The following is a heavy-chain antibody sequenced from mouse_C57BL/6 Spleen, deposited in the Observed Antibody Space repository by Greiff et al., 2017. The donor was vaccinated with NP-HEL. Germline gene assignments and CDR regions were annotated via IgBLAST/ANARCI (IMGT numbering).Heavy chain of an antibody. CDR2: INPYNGDT. CDR3: ARSLLMRGMDY. J-gene: IGHJ4*01. D-gene: IGHD2-1*01. CDR1: GYSFTGYF. Sequence: VQLQQSGPELVKPGDSVKISCKASGYSFTGYFMNWVMQSHGKSLEWIGRINPYNGDTFYNQKFKGKATLTVDKSSSTAHMELRSLTSEDSAVYYCARSLLMRGMDYWGQGTSVTVSS. V-gene: IGHV1-20*01.